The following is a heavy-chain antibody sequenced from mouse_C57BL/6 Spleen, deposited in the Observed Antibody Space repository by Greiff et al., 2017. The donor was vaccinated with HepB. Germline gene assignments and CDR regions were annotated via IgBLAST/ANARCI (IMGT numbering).Heavy chain of an antibody. CDR1: GFTFSDYY. D-gene: IGHD2-5*01. CDR2: INYDGSST. V-gene: IGHV5-16*01. J-gene: IGHJ4*01. CDR3: AREGAYYSNAMDY. Sequence: EVQLVESEGGLVQPGSSMKLSCTASGFTFSDYYMAWVRQVPEKGLEWVANINYDGSSTYYLDSLKSRFIISRDNAKNILYLQMSSLKSEDTATYDCAREGAYYSNAMDYWGQGTSVTVSS.